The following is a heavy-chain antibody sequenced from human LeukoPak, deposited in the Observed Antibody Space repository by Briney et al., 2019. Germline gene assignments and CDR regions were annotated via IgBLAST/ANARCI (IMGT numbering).Heavy chain of an antibody. CDR3: ARGLRPSLWFGETYFDY. CDR1: GGSFSGYY. Sequence: SETLSLTCAVYGGSFSGYYWSWIRQPPGKGLEWIGEINHSGSTNYNPSLKSRVTISVDTSKNRLSLKLSSVTAADTAVYYCARGLRPSLWFGETYFDYWGQGTLVTVSS. V-gene: IGHV4-34*01. J-gene: IGHJ4*02. D-gene: IGHD3-10*01. CDR2: INHSGST.